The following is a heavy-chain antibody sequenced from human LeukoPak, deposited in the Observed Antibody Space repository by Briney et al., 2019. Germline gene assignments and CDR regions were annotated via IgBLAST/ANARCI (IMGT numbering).Heavy chain of an antibody. CDR3: AREARFAILVDDSGDF. CDR1: LGSISSSEFY. Sequence: PSETLSLACTVSLGSISSSEFYWGWIRQSPGKGLEWIGTMFYNGATKTNPSLSSRVTMSIDTSKNQLSLKLRSVTAADTAVYYCAREARFAILVDDSGDFWGKGTLVIVSS. CDR2: MFYNGAT. J-gene: IGHJ4*02. D-gene: IGHD2-2*02. V-gene: IGHV4-39*07.